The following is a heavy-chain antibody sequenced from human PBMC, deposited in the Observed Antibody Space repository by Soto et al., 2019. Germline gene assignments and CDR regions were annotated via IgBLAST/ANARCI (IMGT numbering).Heavy chain of an antibody. CDR2: IYPGDSDT. V-gene: IGHV5-51*01. J-gene: IGHJ4*02. Sequence: PGESLKISCKGSGYSFTSYWIGWVRQMPGKGLEWMGIIYPGDSDTRYSPSFQGQVTISVDTSKNQFSLKLSSVTAADTAVYYCARAYYYGSGSYYTPVPFDYWGQGTLVTVSS. CDR3: ARAYYYGSGSYYTPVPFDY. D-gene: IGHD3-10*01. CDR1: GYSFTSYW.